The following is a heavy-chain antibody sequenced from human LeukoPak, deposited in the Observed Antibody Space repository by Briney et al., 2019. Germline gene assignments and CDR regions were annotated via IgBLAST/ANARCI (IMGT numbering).Heavy chain of an antibody. Sequence: SETLSLTCTVSGGSISSSSNYWGWIRQPPGKGLEWIGTIYYSGSTYYNPSLKSRVTTSVDTSKNQFSLKLSSVTAADTAVYYCAGRYYGSGSEFDYWGQGTLVTVSS. J-gene: IGHJ4*02. CDR2: IYYSGST. D-gene: IGHD3-10*01. V-gene: IGHV4-39*01. CDR3: AGRYYGSGSEFDY. CDR1: GGSISSSSNY.